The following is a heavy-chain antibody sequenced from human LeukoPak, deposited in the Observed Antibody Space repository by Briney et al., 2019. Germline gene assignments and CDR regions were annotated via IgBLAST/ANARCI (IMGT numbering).Heavy chain of an antibody. CDR2: IYTGGGT. J-gene: IGHJ4*02. Sequence: GGSLRLSCKVSGFTIYTNYMSWVRQAPGKGLEWISIIYTGGGTSDAASVRGRVTVSKDGSGDTVFLQLTDLTMEDTAVYYCARLSGKSYRAPLDYWGQGTLVTVS. D-gene: IGHD3-3*01. CDR1: GFTIYTNY. V-gene: IGHV3-66*02. CDR3: ARLSGKSYRAPLDY.